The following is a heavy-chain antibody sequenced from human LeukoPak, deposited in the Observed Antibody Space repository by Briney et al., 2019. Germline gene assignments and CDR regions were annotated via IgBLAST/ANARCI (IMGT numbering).Heavy chain of an antibody. Sequence: GGSLRLSCAASGFIFSDYYMSWIRQAPGKGLEWVSYISSSGSTMYYTDSVKGRFTISRDNAKNSLSLQMNSLRAEDTAVYYXXXXXXXXXYGDDYYYYMDVWGKGTTVTISS. CDR2: ISSSGSTM. CDR1: GFIFSDYY. CDR3: XXXXXXXXYGDDYYYYMDV. V-gene: IGHV3-11*04. J-gene: IGHJ6*03. D-gene: IGHD4-17*01.